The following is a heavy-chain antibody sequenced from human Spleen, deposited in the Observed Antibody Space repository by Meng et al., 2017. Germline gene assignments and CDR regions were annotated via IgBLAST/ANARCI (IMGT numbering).Heavy chain of an antibody. CDR2: INPKSGDT. V-gene: IGHV1-2*02. D-gene: IGHD3-9*01. CDR3: ATGFYDILTGYYRYYFDY. CDR1: GYSFINYG. Sequence: ASVKVSCKASGYSFINYGVSWVRQAPGQGLEWMGWINPKSGDTHYAQRFQGRVTMTGDTSISTAYMELSGLRSDDTAMYYCATGFYDILTGYYRYYFDYWGQGTLVTVSS. J-gene: IGHJ4*02.